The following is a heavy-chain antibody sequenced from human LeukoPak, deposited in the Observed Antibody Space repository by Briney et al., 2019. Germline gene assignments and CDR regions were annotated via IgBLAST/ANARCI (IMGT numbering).Heavy chain of an antibody. Sequence: GGSLRLSCAASGFTFDDYAMHWVRQAPGKGLEWVSGISWNSGSIGYADSVKGRFTISRDNAKNSLYLQMNSLRAEDMALYYCAKDMGSSGSYDAAFDIWGQGTMVTVSS. J-gene: IGHJ3*02. D-gene: IGHD1-26*01. CDR2: ISWNSGSI. V-gene: IGHV3-9*03. CDR3: AKDMGSSGSYDAAFDI. CDR1: GFTFDDYA.